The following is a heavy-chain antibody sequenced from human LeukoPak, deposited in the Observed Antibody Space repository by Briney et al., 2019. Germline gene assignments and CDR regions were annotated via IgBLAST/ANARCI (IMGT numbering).Heavy chain of an antibody. CDR2: IIPIFGTA. J-gene: IGHJ4*02. Sequence: GASVKVSCKASGGTFSSYTISWVRQAPGQGLEWMGGIIPIFGTANYAQKFQGRVTITADESTSTAYMELSSLRSEDTAVYYCARDSGYSGSSDYWGQGTLVTVSS. CDR1: GGTFSSYT. D-gene: IGHD1-26*01. V-gene: IGHV1-69*13. CDR3: ARDSGYSGSSDY.